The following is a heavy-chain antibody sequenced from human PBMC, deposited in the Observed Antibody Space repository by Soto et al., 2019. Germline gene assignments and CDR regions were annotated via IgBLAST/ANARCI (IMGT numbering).Heavy chain of an antibody. Sequence: QVTLKESGPVLVKPTETLTLRCTVSGLSITDSEMGVSWIRQPPGQPLEWLAPIDSSGEKSYRTFLKSRLAISKDTYKSQIVLTMTNMDPADTATYYCARRHLAVAVSPWFDPWGQGIPVTVSS. CDR3: ARRHLAVAVSPWFDP. CDR2: IDSSGEK. CDR1: GLSITDSEMG. D-gene: IGHD6-19*01. V-gene: IGHV2-26*01. J-gene: IGHJ5*02.